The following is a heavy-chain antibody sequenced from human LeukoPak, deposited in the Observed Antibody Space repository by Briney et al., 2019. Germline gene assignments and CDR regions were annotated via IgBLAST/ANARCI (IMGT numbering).Heavy chain of an antibody. D-gene: IGHD3-10*01. CDR2: INPNSGGT. CDR1: GYTFSDYY. V-gene: IGHV1-2*07. J-gene: IGHJ4*02. CDR3: ARVNYYGSGSYPR. Sequence: ASVKVSCKASGYTFSDYYMHWVRQAPGQGLEWMGWINPNSGGTTYAHKFQGRVTMTRDTSISTAYMELSRLRSDDTAVYYCARVNYYGSGSYPRWGQGTLVTVSS.